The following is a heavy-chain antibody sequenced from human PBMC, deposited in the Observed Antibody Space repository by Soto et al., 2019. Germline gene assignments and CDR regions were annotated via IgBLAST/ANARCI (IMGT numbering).Heavy chain of an antibody. V-gene: IGHV1-69*01. Sequence: QVQLVQSGAEGKKPGASVKVSCKASGGTFSSYAISWVRQAPGQGLEWMVGIIPIFGTANYAQKFQGRVTITGDESTSTAHIELRSLRSEDTAVYYCAEISSWGTFDYRGQGTLVTVSS. CDR3: AEISSWGTFDY. CDR2: IIPIFGTA. J-gene: IGHJ4*02. D-gene: IGHD6-13*01. CDR1: GGTFSSYA.